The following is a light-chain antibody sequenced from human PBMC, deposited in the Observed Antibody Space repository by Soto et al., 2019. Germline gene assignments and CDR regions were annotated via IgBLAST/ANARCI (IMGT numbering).Light chain of an antibody. CDR2: GAS. J-gene: IGKJ1*01. V-gene: IGKV3-20*01. CDR1: QSVRSNY. CDR3: QQYGSSPWT. Sequence: EIVLTQSPGTLSLSPGERATLSCRASQSVRSNYLAWYRQTPGQAPRLLIYGASNRATGIPDRFSGSGSGTDFTLLLSRLEPEDFALDYCQQYGSSPWTFGQGTKVEIK.